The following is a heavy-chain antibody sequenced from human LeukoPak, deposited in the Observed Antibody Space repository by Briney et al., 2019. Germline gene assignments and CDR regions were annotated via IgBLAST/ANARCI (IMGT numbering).Heavy chain of an antibody. D-gene: IGHD3-3*01. CDR1: GFPFSSYG. J-gene: IGHJ6*03. Sequence: PGGSLRLSCAASGFPFSSYGMNWVRQAPGKGLEWVSSISSSSSYIYYADSVKGRFTISRDNAKNSLYLQMNSLRAEDTAVYYCARDGAYYDFWSGYYSSWKYYMDVWGKGTTVTVSS. V-gene: IGHV3-21*01. CDR2: ISSSSSYI. CDR3: ARDGAYYDFWSGYYSSWKYYMDV.